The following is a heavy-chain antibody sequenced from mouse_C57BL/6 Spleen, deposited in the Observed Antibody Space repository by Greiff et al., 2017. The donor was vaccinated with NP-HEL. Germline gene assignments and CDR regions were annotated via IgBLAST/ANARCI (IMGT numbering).Heavy chain of an antibody. CDR1: GFTFSSYG. D-gene: IGHD2-3*01. CDR2: ISSGGSYT. J-gene: IGHJ2*01. V-gene: IGHV5-6*01. Sequence: EVQGVESGGDLVKPGGSLKLSCAASGFTFSSYGMSWVRQTPDKRLEWVATISSGGSYTYYPDSVKGRFTISRDNAKNTLYLQMSSLRSEDTAMYYCARHEAIYDGSYFDYWGQGTTLTVSS. CDR3: ARHEAIYDGSYFDY.